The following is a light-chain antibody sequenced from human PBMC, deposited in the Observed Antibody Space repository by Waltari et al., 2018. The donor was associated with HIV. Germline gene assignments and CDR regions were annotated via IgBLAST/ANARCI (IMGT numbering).Light chain of an antibody. Sequence: SYELSQPPSVSVSPGQTASLTCSGCKLGDTFASWYQQKPGQAPVMVIYQDNERPSGIPERFSGSNSGNTATLTISGTQALDEADYFCQAWDNITAVFGGGTKVTVL. J-gene: IGLJ2*01. V-gene: IGLV3-1*01. CDR2: QDN. CDR3: QAWDNITAV. CDR1: KLGDTF.